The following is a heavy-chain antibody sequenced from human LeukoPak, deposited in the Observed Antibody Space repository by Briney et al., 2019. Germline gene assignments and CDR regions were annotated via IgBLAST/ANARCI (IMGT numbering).Heavy chain of an antibody. J-gene: IGHJ3*02. D-gene: IGHD3-10*01. V-gene: IGHV4-39*07. CDR3: ARSTMVRGAMDAFDI. Sequence: SETLSLTCSVSGGSISSSIYYWGWIRQPPGKGLEWIGSIYYSGSTYYNPSLKSRVTISVDTSKNQFSLKLSSVTAADTAVYYCARSTMVRGAMDAFDIWGQGTMVTVSS. CDR2: IYYSGST. CDR1: GGSISSSIYY.